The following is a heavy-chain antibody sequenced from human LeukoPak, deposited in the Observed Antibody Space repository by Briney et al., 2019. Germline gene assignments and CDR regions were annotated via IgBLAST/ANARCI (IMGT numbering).Heavy chain of an antibody. J-gene: IGHJ4*02. V-gene: IGHV1-69*04. Sequence: AASVKVSCKASGGTFSSYAISWVRQAPGQGLEWMGRIIPILGIANYAQKFQGRVTITADKSTSTAYMGLSSLRSEDTAVYYCARDAGVGALRFPTGVFDYWGQGTLVTVSS. CDR3: ARDAGVGALRFPTGVFDY. D-gene: IGHD3-3*01. CDR1: GGTFSSYA. CDR2: IIPILGIA.